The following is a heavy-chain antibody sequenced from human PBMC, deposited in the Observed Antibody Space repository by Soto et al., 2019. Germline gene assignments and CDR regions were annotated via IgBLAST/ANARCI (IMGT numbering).Heavy chain of an antibody. CDR1: GFTFSSYG. Sequence: GGSLRLSCAASGFTFSSYGMHWVRQAPGKGLEWVAVIWYDGSNKYYADSVKGRFTISRDNSKNTLYLQMNSLRAEDTAVYYCAREQVGITMVGEYYYYGMDVWGQGTTVTVSS. D-gene: IGHD3-10*01. J-gene: IGHJ6*02. CDR2: IWYDGSNK. CDR3: AREQVGITMVGEYYYYGMDV. V-gene: IGHV3-33*01.